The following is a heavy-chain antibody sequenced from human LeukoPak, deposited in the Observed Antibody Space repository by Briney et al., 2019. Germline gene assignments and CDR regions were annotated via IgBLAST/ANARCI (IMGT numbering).Heavy chain of an antibody. D-gene: IGHD3-22*01. Sequence: GGSLRLSCRVSGITLSNYGMSWVRQAPGKGLEWAAGISGSGGSTKYADSVKGRFTISRDNPKNTLYLQMTSLRAEDTAVYFCAKRGVVIRVILVGFHKEAYYFDSWGQGALVTVSS. CDR1: GITLSNYG. J-gene: IGHJ4*02. CDR2: ISGSGGST. CDR3: AKRGVVIRVILVGFHKEAYYFDS. V-gene: IGHV3-23*01.